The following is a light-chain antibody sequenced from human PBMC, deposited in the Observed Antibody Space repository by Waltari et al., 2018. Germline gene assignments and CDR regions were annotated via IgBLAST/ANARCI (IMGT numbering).Light chain of an antibody. CDR1: SLRTSY. J-gene: IGLJ3*02. V-gene: IGLV3-19*01. Sequence: SSELTQGPDVSVALGQTVKITCQGDSLRTSYASWYQVKPGQAPVLVLFGKEKRPSGIPERISGYSSGTTSSLNITGAQAEDEADYYCHSRKGRDNQVVFGGGTKLTVL. CDR3: HSRKGRDNQVV. CDR2: GKE.